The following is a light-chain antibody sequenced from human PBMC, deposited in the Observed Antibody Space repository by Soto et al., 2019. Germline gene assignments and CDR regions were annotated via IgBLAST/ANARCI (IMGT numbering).Light chain of an antibody. J-gene: IGLJ2*01. V-gene: IGLV2-14*01. CDR3: SSYTSSNTLV. CDR2: EVS. CDR1: SSDVGVYNY. Sequence: QSALTQPASVSGSPGQSITISCTGTSSDVGVYNYVSWYQQHPGKAPKLMIYEVSNRPSGVSNRFSGSKSGNTASLTISGLQAEDEADYYCSSYTSSNTLVFGGGTKRTVL.